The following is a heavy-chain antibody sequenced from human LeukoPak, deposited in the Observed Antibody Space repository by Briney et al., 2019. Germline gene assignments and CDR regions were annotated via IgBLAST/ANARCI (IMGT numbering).Heavy chain of an antibody. J-gene: IGHJ5*02. CDR2: ISPSASHR. V-gene: IGHV3-23*01. Sequence: GGSLRLSCAASGFPFSDYAMTWVRQAPGKGLEWVAAISPSASHRYYADFVGGRFTISRDNSKNTLDLQMSSLRAEDTAVYYCVKDRFGSFDPWGQGTLVTVSS. CDR3: VKDRFGSFDP. D-gene: IGHD5-18*01. CDR1: GFPFSDYA.